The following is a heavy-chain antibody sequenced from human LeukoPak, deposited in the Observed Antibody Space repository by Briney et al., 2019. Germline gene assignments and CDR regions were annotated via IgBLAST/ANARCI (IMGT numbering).Heavy chain of an antibody. D-gene: IGHD3-16*02. CDR2: INHSGSN. Sequence: SETMSLTCAVYGGSFSGYYWSWIRQPPGKGLEWIGEINHSGSNNYNPSLKSRVTISVDTSKNQFSLKLSSVTAADTAVYYCARGNYDYVWGSYRQYYFDYWGQGTLVTVSS. V-gene: IGHV4-34*01. J-gene: IGHJ4*02. CDR3: ARGNYDYVWGSYRQYYFDY. CDR1: GGSFSGYY.